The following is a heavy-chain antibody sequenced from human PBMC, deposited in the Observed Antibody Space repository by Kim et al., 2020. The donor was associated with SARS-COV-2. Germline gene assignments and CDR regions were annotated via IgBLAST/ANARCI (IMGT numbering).Heavy chain of an antibody. Sequence: GGSLRLSCAASRFTFSSYAMTWVRQAPGKGLEWVSNISGGGDKKYYADSVKGRFTISRDNAKTTLYLQMNHLRAEDTAVYYCVKGAKPWYYIVFVVCRQG. V-gene: IGHV3-23*01. CDR1: RFTFSSYA. CDR2: ISGGGDKK. J-gene: IGHJ6*02. D-gene: IGHD3-10*01. CDR3: VKGAKPWYYIVFVV.